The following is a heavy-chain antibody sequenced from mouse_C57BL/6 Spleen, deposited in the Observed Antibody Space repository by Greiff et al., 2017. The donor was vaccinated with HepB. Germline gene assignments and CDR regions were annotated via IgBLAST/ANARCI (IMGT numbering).Heavy chain of an antibody. Sequence: QVQLQQSGTELVKPGASVKLSCKASGYTFTSYWMHWVKQRPGQGLEWIGNINPSNGGTNYNEKFKSKATLTVDKSSSTAYMQLSSLTSEDSAVYYCARSVPVEDYFDYWGQGTTLTVSS. V-gene: IGHV1-53*01. J-gene: IGHJ2*01. CDR3: ARSVPVEDYFDY. CDR2: INPSNGGT. CDR1: GYTFTSYW.